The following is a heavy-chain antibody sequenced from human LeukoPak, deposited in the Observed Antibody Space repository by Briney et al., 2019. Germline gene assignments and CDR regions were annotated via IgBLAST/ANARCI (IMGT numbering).Heavy chain of an antibody. CDR3: AREGEYCSGGSCYYFDY. CDR2: IYSGGST. Sequence: PGGSLRLSCSASGFTFNSFGMHWVRQAPGKGLEWVSVIYSGGSTYYADSVKGRFTISRDNSKNTLYLQMNSLRAEDTAVYYCAREGEYCSGGSCYYFDYWGQGTLVTVSS. V-gene: IGHV3-NL1*01. J-gene: IGHJ4*02. CDR1: GFTFNSFG. D-gene: IGHD2-15*01.